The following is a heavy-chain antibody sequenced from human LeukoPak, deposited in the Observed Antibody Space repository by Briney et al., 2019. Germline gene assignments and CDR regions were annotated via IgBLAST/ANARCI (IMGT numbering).Heavy chain of an antibody. CDR2: INPNSGGT. V-gene: IGHV1-2*02. CDR1: GYTFTGYY. CDR3: ASYGARDNGYNPLPGYYYYMDV. D-gene: IGHD5-24*01. J-gene: IGHJ6*03. Sequence: GASVKVSCKASGYTFTGYYMHWVRQAPGQGLEWMGWINPNSGGTNYAQKFQGRVTMTRDTSISTAYMELSRLRSDDTAVYYCASYGARDNGYNPLPGYYYYMDVWGKGTTVTISS.